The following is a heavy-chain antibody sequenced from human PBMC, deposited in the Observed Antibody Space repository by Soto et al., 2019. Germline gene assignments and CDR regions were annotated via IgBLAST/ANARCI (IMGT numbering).Heavy chain of an antibody. Sequence: GGSLRLSCAASGFTFSTYTMNWVRQAPGKGLEWISSISSGSSYIYYAGSVKGRFTISRDNAKNSLFLQMNSLRADDTAVYYCARDILSGGAYPNSWGQGTKVTVSS. CDR1: GFTFSTYT. CDR2: ISSGSSYI. J-gene: IGHJ4*02. D-gene: IGHD3-10*01. CDR3: ARDILSGGAYPNS. V-gene: IGHV3-21*01.